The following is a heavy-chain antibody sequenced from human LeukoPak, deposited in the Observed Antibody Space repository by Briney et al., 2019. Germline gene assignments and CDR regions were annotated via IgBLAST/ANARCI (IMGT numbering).Heavy chain of an antibody. CDR3: AGDIEAAGSFDY. Sequence: ASVKVSCKASGYTFTGNYLHWVRQAPGQGLEWMGWINPNNGGTKYAQKFQGRVTMTRDPSISTAYMEVSRLRSDGSAVYYWAGDIEAAGSFDYWGQGTPVTVPS. CDR1: GYTFTGNY. D-gene: IGHD6-13*01. CDR2: INPNNGGT. J-gene: IGHJ4*02. V-gene: IGHV1-2*02.